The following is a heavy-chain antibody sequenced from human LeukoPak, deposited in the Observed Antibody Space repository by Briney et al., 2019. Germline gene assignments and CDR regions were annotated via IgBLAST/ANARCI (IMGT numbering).Heavy chain of an antibody. CDR2: ISYDGSNK. J-gene: IGHJ5*02. D-gene: IGHD2-2*01. Sequence: GRSLRLSCAASGFTFSSYAMHWVRQAPGKGLEWVAVISYDGSNKYYADSVKGRFTISRDNSKNTLYLQMNSLRAEDTAVYYCAREMEYCSSTSCSNWFDPWGQGTRVTVSS. V-gene: IGHV3-30-3*01. CDR3: AREMEYCSSTSCSNWFDP. CDR1: GFTFSSYA.